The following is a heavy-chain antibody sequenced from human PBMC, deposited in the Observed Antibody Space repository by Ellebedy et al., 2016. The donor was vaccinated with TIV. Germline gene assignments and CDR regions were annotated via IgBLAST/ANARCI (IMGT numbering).Heavy chain of an antibody. CDR2: INPSGGST. D-gene: IGHD2-2*01. CDR1: GYTFTGYH. V-gene: IGHV1-46*01. J-gene: IGHJ5*02. Sequence: ASVKVSCKASGYTFTGYHIHWVRQAPGQGLEWMGIINPSGGSTSYAQKFQGRVTMTRDTSTSTVYMELSRLRSDDTAVYYCARDPCSSTSCPWSDPWGQGTLVTVSS. CDR3: ARDPCSSTSCPWSDP.